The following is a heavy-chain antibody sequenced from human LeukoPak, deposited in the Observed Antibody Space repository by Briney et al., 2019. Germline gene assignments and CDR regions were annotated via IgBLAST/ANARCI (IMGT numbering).Heavy chain of an antibody. V-gene: IGHV3-23*01. Sequence: GGSLRLFCAASGFTFGSYAMNCVRRAPGKGLGWGSAISSGGTTAFYVDSVKGRFTISRDNSKNTLYLQMNSLRAEDTAVYYCVETDERTDSFQHWGQGTPVIVSS. D-gene: IGHD1-1*01. J-gene: IGHJ1*01. CDR3: VETDERTDSFQH. CDR1: GFTFGSYA. CDR2: ISSGGTTA.